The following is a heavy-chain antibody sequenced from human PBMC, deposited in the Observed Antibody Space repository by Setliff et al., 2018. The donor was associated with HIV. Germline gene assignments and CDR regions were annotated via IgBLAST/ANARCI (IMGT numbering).Heavy chain of an antibody. CDR3: ARHPSGWYGDYFFDY. CDR2: INPNSDVA. V-gene: IGHV1-2*02. D-gene: IGHD4-17*01. CDR1: GYMFTDYY. Sequence: ASVKVSCKASGYMFTDYYIHWVRQAPGQGLEWMGWINPNSDVANYAQRLQDRVTMTTDTSTSTAYMDLRSLRSDDMAVYYCARHPSGWYGDYFFDYWGQGTVVTVSS. J-gene: IGHJ4*02.